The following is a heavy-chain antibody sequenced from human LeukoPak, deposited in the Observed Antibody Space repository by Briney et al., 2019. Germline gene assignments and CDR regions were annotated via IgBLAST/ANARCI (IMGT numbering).Heavy chain of an antibody. CDR3: ARDYYGSGTFFEFDP. CDR1: GYTFTTYG. J-gene: IGHJ5*02. V-gene: IGHV7-4-1*02. Sequence: ASVKVSCKSSGYTFTTYGISWMRQAPGQGLEWMGWINTNTGGPTYAPGSTGRFVFSSDTSVTTAYLEINDLKAEDTAVYYCARDYYGSGTFFEFDPWGQGTLVTVSS. CDR2: INTNTGGP. D-gene: IGHD3-10*01.